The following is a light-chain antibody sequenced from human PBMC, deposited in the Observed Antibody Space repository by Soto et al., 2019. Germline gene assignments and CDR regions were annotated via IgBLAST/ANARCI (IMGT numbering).Light chain of an antibody. Sequence: QSVLTQPPSVSAAPGQKVTISCSGSSSNIGNNYVSWYQQLPGTAPKLLIYDNNKRPSGIPDRFSGSKSGTSATLGITGLQTGDEADCYCGTWDSSLSAVVFGGGTQLTVL. CDR2: DNN. V-gene: IGLV1-51*01. CDR1: SSNIGNNY. CDR3: GTWDSSLSAVV. J-gene: IGLJ2*01.